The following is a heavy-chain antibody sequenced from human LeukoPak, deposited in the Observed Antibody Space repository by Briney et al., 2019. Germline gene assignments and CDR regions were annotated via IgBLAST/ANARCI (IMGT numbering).Heavy chain of an antibody. CDR3: ARRNPYSSSWYDGFDY. CDR2: MNPNSGNT. J-gene: IGHJ4*02. D-gene: IGHD6-13*01. CDR1: GGTFSSYA. V-gene: IGHV1-8*02. Sequence: GASVKVSCKASGGTFSSYAINWVRQATGQGLEWMGWMNPNSGNTGYAQKFQGRVTMTRNTSISTAYMELSSLRSEDTAVYYCARRNPYSSSWYDGFDYWGQGTLVTVSS.